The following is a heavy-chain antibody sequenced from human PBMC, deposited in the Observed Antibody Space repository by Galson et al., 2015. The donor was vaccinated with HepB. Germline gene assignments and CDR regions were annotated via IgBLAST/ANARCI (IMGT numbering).Heavy chain of an antibody. D-gene: IGHD2-2*01. V-gene: IGHV3-21*01. J-gene: IGHJ3*02. CDR2: ISSSSSYI. CDR1: GFTFSSYS. CDR3: ARDSHPDIVVVPASDGHDAFDI. Sequence: SLRLSCAASGFTFSSYSMNWVRQAPGKGLEWVSSISSSSSYIYYADSVKGRFTISRDNAKDSLYLQMNSLRAEDTAVYYCARDSHPDIVVVPASDGHDAFDIWGQGTMVTVSS.